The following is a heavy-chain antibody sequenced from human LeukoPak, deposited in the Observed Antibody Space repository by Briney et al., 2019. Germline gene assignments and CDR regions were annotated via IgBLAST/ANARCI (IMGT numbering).Heavy chain of an antibody. D-gene: IGHD1-1*01. CDR1: GYTFTGYY. CDR3: ARVDSNWNVGFDY. CDR2: INPNSGGT. J-gene: IGHJ4*02. Sequence: GASVKVSCKASGYTFTGYYMHWVRQAPGQGLEWMGWINPNSGGTNYAQKFQGRVTITRNTSISTAYMELSSLRSEDTAVYYCARVDSNWNVGFDYWGQGTLVTVSS. V-gene: IGHV1-2*02.